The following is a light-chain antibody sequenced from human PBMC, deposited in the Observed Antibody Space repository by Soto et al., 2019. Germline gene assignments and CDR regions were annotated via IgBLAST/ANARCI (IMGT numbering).Light chain of an antibody. Sequence: DRGTIASRASQSVNTGLSWYQKKPGNHPKLRIYDASSLQSGVPSRFSGSGSGTEFTLTIISMPPEEFATSICQQDHIQWKFGEGTRVDIK. CDR3: QQDHIQWK. CDR1: QSVNTG. J-gene: IGKJ1*01. V-gene: IGKV1-5*01. CDR2: DAS.